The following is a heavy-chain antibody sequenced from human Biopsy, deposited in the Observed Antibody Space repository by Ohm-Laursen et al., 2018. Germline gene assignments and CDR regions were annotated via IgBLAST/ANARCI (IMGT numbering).Heavy chain of an antibody. CDR3: AREFYGNGMDV. J-gene: IGHJ6*02. D-gene: IGHD4-17*01. CDR1: GDSINSYY. CDR2: IYYSGST. Sequence: GTLSLTCTVSGDSINSYYWNWIRQPPGKGLEWIGYIYYSGSTNYNPSLKSRVTISIDTSKNQFSLNMSSVTAADTAVYYCAREFYGNGMDVWGQGTTVTVS. V-gene: IGHV4-59*01.